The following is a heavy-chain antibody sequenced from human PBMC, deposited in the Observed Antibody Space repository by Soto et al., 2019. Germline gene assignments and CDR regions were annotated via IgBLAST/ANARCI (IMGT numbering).Heavy chain of an antibody. CDR1: VFTCSSYA. V-gene: IGHV3-64D*06. CDR3: VKDRLHDSSGYNVY. D-gene: IGHD3-22*01. Sequence: PGWSLRLSCSASVFTCSSYAMHWFRQAPGKGLEYVSAISSNGGSTYYADSVKGRFTISRDNSKNTLYLQMSSLRAEDTAVYYCVKDRLHDSSGYNVYWGQGTLVTVSS. J-gene: IGHJ4*02. CDR2: ISSNGGST.